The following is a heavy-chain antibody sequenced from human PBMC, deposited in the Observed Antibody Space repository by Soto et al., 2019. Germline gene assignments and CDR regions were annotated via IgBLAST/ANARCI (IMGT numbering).Heavy chain of an antibody. CDR2: ISAYNGNT. V-gene: IGHV1-18*01. Sequence: ASVKVCCKASGYTFTSYGISWVRQAPGQGLEWMGWISAYNGNTNYAQKFQGRVTITADESTNTAYMELSSLRSEDTAVYYCAREGLVLVPTTVNSDYYYYAMDVWGQGTTVTVSS. CDR3: AREGLVLVPTTVNSDYYYYAMDV. D-gene: IGHD2-2*01. J-gene: IGHJ6*02. CDR1: GYTFTSYG.